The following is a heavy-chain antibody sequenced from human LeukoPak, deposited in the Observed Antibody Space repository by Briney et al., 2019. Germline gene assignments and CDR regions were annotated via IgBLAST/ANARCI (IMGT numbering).Heavy chain of an antibody. Sequence: SVKVSCKASGGTFSSYAISWVRQAPGQGLEWMGGIIPIFGTANYAQKFQGRVTMTRNTSISTAYMELSSLRSEDTAVYYCARGGYSSGWYVGYYYYYMDVWGKGTTVTISS. J-gene: IGHJ6*03. V-gene: IGHV1-69*05. CDR3: ARGGYSSGWYVGYYYYYMDV. D-gene: IGHD6-19*01. CDR1: GGTFSSYA. CDR2: IIPIFGTA.